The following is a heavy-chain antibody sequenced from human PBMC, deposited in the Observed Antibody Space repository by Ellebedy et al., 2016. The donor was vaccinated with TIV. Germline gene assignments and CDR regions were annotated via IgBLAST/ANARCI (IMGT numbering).Heavy chain of an antibody. CDR2: IDHSGST. V-gene: IGHV4-34*01. CDR1: GGSFSDYF. Sequence: MPSETLSLTCAVYGGSFSDYFWTWIRPSPGKGLEWIGEIDHSGSTDSNPSLKSRVTISVDRSKSQFSLKLRSVTAADTAVYYGARPRKKYDSSSLRYYYGMDVWGQGTTVTVSS. D-gene: IGHD3-22*01. J-gene: IGHJ6*02. CDR3: ARPRKKYDSSSLRYYYGMDV.